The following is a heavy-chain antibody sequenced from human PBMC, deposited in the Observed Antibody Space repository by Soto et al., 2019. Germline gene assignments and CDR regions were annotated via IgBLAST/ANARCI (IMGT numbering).Heavy chain of an antibody. J-gene: IGHJ4*02. Sequence: EVQLVESGGGLVQPGGSLRLSCAASGFTLSNYLMSWVRQAPGKGLEWVANIKQDGSEKYYVASVNGRFTISRDNAKNSLYLQMNSLRADDTAVYYCAREKRANGYFDYWGQGTLVTVSS. V-gene: IGHV3-7*01. CDR1: GFTLSNYL. D-gene: IGHD6-25*01. CDR2: IKQDGSEK. CDR3: AREKRANGYFDY.